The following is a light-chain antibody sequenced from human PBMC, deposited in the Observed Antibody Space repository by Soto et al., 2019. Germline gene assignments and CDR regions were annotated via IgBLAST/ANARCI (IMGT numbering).Light chain of an antibody. Sequence: QSALTQPASVSASPGQSITISCTEATTAVGGYNYVSWYQLHPGKAPKLIIYDVNYRPSGVSHRFSGSKSGNTASLTVSGLQPEDEADYYCSSYIGSSTLVFGGGTKLTVL. CDR3: SSYIGSSTLV. J-gene: IGLJ2*01. CDR1: TTAVGGYNY. V-gene: IGLV2-14*01. CDR2: DVN.